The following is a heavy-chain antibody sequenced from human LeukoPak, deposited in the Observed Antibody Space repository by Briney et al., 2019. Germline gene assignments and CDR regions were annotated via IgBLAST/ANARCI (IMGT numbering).Heavy chain of an antibody. Sequence: GGSLRLSCAASGFTFSLYSMNWVRKAPGKGLEWVSHITRSSTTIYYADSVEGRFTVSRDNAKNSLYLQMNSLRAEDTAVYYCARAASTNYYDFWSGSGAFDIWGQGTMVTVSS. CDR2: ITRSSTTI. CDR1: GFTFSLYS. CDR3: ARAASTNYYDFWSGSGAFDI. J-gene: IGHJ3*02. V-gene: IGHV3-48*04. D-gene: IGHD3-3*01.